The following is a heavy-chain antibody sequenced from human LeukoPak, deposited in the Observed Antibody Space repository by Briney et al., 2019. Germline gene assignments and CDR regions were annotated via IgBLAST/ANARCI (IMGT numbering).Heavy chain of an antibody. D-gene: IGHD6-13*01. CDR1: GFTFRSYG. J-gene: IGHJ4*02. CDR3: ARDPGSSWRGQLRL. Sequence: PGGSLRLSCVASGFTFRSYGMHWVRHAPGKGLEWLAVISYDGSNKYYADSVKGQFTISRDNSKNTLYLQMNSPRSEDTAVYYCARDPGSSWRGQLRLWGQGVQVTVSS. CDR2: ISYDGSNK. V-gene: IGHV3-30*03.